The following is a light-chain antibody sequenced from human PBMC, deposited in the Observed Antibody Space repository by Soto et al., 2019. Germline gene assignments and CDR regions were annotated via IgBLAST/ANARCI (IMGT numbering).Light chain of an antibody. CDR1: QRVSSSF. Sequence: EIVLTQSPGTLSLSPGERATLSCRASQRVSSSFLGGYQQRPGQAHRLLIYAASTTAPGIPDRFSGRGSGTDFTLTISRLEPEDCEVYYCQQRNIWPLTFGGGTKVDIK. CDR2: AAS. CDR3: QQRNIWPLT. J-gene: IGKJ4*01. V-gene: IGKV3D-20*02.